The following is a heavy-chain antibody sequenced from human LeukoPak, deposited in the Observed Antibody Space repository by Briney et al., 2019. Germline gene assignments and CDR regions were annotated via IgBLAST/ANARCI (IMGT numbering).Heavy chain of an antibody. CDR2: IYYSGST. Sequence: PSETLSLTCTVSGGSISSHYWSWIRQPPGKGLEWTGYIYYSGSTNYNPSLKSRVTISVDTSKNQFSLKLSSVTAADTAVYYCASIPIPAAVSYYFYMDVWGKGATVTVSS. CDR1: GGSISSHY. J-gene: IGHJ6*03. V-gene: IGHV4-59*11. CDR3: ASIPIPAAVSYYFYMDV. D-gene: IGHD6-13*01.